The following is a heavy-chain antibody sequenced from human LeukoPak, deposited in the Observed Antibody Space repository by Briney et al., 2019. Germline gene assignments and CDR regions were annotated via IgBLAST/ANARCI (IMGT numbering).Heavy chain of an antibody. J-gene: IGHJ4*02. D-gene: IGHD6-19*01. Sequence: SETLSLTCAVYGGSFSGYYWSWIRQPPGKGLEWIGYIYYSGSTNYNPSLKSRVTISEDTSKNQFSLKLSSVTAADTAVYYCARSRRYSSGWHHVDYWGQGTLVTVSS. CDR3: ARSRRYSSGWHHVDY. CDR1: GGSFSGYY. CDR2: IYYSGST. V-gene: IGHV4-59*01.